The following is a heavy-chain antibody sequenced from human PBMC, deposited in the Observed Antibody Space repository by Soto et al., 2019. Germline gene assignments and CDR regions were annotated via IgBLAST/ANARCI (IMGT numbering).Heavy chain of an antibody. CDR3: CHTWV. CDR1: GFSISDYW. J-gene: IGHJ4*02. CDR2: INEDGSEE. Sequence: VPMVESGGGLVQPGGSLRLSCAASGFSISDYWMSWVRQAPGKGLEWVGNINEDGSEENYVDSVKGRFTISRDNARNSLYLQMNSLRVEDTAVYYCCHTWVGGQGTLVTVSS. V-gene: IGHV3-7*01. D-gene: IGHD1-26*01.